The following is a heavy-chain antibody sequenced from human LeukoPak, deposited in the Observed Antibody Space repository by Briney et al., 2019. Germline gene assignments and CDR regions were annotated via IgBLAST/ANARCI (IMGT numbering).Heavy chain of an antibody. V-gene: IGHV3-48*03. Sequence: PGGSLRLSCAASGFTFSSYEMNWVRQAPGKGLEWVSYISSTGTTIYYADSVKGRFTISRDNAKNSLYLQMDSLRAEDTAVYYCARESGGRYSNYGLDYWGQGTLVTVSS. D-gene: IGHD4-11*01. CDR2: ISSTGTTI. CDR1: GFTFSSYE. J-gene: IGHJ4*02. CDR3: ARESGGRYSNYGLDY.